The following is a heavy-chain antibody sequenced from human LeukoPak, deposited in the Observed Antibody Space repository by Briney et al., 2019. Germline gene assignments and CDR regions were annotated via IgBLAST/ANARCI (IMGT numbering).Heavy chain of an antibody. D-gene: IGHD2-2*01. CDR3: ARGFDCSSTSCSCMDV. V-gene: IGHV3-11*01. CDR2: ISNSGSDI. Sequence: GGSLRLSCAASGFPFSVYYMSWIRQPPGKGLEWASYISNSGSDIYYADSVKGRFTISRDNAKNSLYLQMSSLRAEDTAVYYCARGFDCSSTSCSCMDVWGQGTTVTVSS. J-gene: IGHJ6*02. CDR1: GFPFSVYY.